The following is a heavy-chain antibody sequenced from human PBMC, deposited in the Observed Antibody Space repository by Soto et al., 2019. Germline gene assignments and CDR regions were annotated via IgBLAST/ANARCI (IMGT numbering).Heavy chain of an antibody. D-gene: IGHD3-10*01. Sequence: ASVKVSCKASGGTFSSYAISWVRQAPGQGLEWMGGIIPIFGTANYAQKFQGRVTITADESTSTAYMELSSLRSEDTAVYYCARTRVSRFGPQKTLDYWGQGTLVTVSS. J-gene: IGHJ4*02. CDR1: GGTFSSYA. V-gene: IGHV1-69*13. CDR3: ARTRVSRFGPQKTLDY. CDR2: IIPIFGTA.